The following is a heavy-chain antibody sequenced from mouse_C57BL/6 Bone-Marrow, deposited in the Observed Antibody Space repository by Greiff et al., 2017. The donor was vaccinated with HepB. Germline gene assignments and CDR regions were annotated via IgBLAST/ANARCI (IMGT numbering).Heavy chain of an antibody. D-gene: IGHD1-1*01. CDR2: IRSKSNNYAT. CDR1: GFSFNTYA. CDR3: VSTTGYFDV. J-gene: IGHJ1*03. V-gene: IGHV10-1*01. Sequence: EVQVVESGGGLVQPKGSLKLSCAASGFSFNTYAMNWVRQAPGKGLEWVARIRSKSNNYATYYADSVKDRFTISRDDSESMLYLQMNNLKTEDTAMYYCVSTTGYFDVWGTGTTVTVSS.